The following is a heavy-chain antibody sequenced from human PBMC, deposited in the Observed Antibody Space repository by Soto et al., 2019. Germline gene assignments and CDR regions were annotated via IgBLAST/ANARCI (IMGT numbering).Heavy chain of an antibody. CDR3: AAYCSSTSCFMAARQAGFDP. CDR2: IYHSGST. CDR1: GGSISSSNW. D-gene: IGHD2-2*01. V-gene: IGHV4-4*02. Sequence: PSETLSLTCAVSGGSISSSNWWSWVRQPPGKGLEWIGEIYHSGSTNYNPSLKSRVTISVDKSKNQFSLKLSSVTAADTAVYYCAAYCSSTSCFMAARQAGFDPWGQGTLVTVSS. J-gene: IGHJ5*02.